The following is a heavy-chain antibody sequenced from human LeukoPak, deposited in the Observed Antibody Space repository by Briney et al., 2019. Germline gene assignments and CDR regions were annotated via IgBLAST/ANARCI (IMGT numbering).Heavy chain of an antibody. V-gene: IGHV4-59*01. D-gene: IGHD1-26*01. CDR3: ARDSGSYLNWFDP. CDR2: IYYSGST. Sequence: PETLSLTCTVSGGSISSYYWSWIRQPPGKGLEWIGYIYYSGSTNYNPSLKSRVTISVDTSKNQFSRKLSSVTAADTAVYYCARDSGSYLNWFDPWGQGTLVTVSS. J-gene: IGHJ5*02. CDR1: GGSISSYY.